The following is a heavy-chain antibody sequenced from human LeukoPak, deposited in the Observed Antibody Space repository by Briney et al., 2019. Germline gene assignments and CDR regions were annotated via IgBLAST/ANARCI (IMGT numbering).Heavy chain of an antibody. CDR3: ARSYFGSGTFNGFDY. CDR2: IYYSGST. CDR1: GGSISSSSYY. J-gene: IGHJ4*02. Sequence: SETLSLTCTVSGGSISSSSYYWGWIRQPPGKGLEWIGSIYYSGSTYYHPSLKSRVTISLDKSRNQFSLNLNSVSAADTAVYYCARSYFGSGTFNGFDYWGQGTLVTVSS. D-gene: IGHD3-10*01. V-gene: IGHV4-39*07.